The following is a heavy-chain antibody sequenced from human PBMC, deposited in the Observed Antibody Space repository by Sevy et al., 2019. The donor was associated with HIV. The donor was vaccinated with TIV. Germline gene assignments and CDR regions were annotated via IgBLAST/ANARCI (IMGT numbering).Heavy chain of an antibody. CDR2: IDYSGST. V-gene: IGHV4-59*03. Sequence: SETLSLTCAVSGGSIRSYYWSWIRQSPGKGLEWIGYIDYSGSTNYNPSLKSRVSMSIDTSTNRFSLKLSSVTAADTALYYCAGLDYHYYHAMDVWGQGTTVTVSS. CDR3: AGLDYHYYHAMDV. CDR1: GGSIRSYY. J-gene: IGHJ6*02. D-gene: IGHD3-10*01.